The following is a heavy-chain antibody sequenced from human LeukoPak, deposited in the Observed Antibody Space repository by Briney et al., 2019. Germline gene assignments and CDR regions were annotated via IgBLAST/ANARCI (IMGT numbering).Heavy chain of an antibody. CDR2: IYYSGST. V-gene: IGHV4-59*12. J-gene: IGHJ6*03. D-gene: IGHD2-2*01. Sequence: SETLSPTCTVSGGSISSYYWSWIRQPPGKGLEWIGYIYYSGSTNYNPSLKSRVTISVDTSKNQFSLKLSSVTAADTAVYYCARLKYQPQGSYYYYYYMDVWGKGTTVTVSS. CDR1: GGSISSYY. CDR3: ARLKYQPQGSYYYYYYMDV.